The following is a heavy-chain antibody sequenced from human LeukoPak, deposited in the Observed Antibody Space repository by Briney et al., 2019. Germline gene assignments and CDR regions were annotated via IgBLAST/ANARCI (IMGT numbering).Heavy chain of an antibody. CDR2: IYYSGST. D-gene: IGHD6-13*01. J-gene: IGHJ1*01. V-gene: IGHV4-59*01. CDR3: ARDSTAAAGSYFQH. CDR1: GGSISSYY. Sequence: SETLSLTCTASGGSISSYYWSWIRQPPGKGLEWIGYIYYSGSTNYNPSLKSRVTISVDTSKNQFSLKLSSVTAADTAVYYCARDSTAAAGSYFQHWGQGTLVTVSS.